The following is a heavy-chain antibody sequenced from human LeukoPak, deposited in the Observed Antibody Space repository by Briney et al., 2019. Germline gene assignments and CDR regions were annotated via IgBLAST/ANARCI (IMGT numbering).Heavy chain of an antibody. J-gene: IGHJ4*02. Sequence: GGSLRLSYAASGFTFSDYYMSWIRQAPGKGLEWVSYISSSGSTIYYADSVKGRFTISRDNAKNSLYLQMNSLRAEDTAVYYCARDKSAAAMYDYWGQGTLVTVSS. D-gene: IGHD6-13*01. CDR1: GFTFSDYY. CDR3: ARDKSAAAMYDY. CDR2: ISSSGSTI. V-gene: IGHV3-11*01.